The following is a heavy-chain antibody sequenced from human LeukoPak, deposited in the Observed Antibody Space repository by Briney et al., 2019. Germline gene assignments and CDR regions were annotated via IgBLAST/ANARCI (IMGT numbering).Heavy chain of an antibody. CDR3: AFSSYYLQGNYYYMDV. D-gene: IGHD1-26*01. V-gene: IGHV1-18*01. Sequence: GASVKVSCKASGYTLTSDGMNWVRQAPGQGLEWMGWISGYNGNTNYAQNLQGRVTMTTDTSTSTVYMELRSLRSDDTAVYYCAFSSYYLQGNYYYMDVWGKGTTVTVSS. J-gene: IGHJ6*03. CDR2: ISGYNGNT. CDR1: GYTLTSDG.